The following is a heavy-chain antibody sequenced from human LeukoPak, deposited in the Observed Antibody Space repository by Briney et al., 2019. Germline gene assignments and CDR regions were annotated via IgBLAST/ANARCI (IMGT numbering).Heavy chain of an antibody. V-gene: IGHV1-18*01. D-gene: IGHD6-19*01. Sequence: ASVKVSCKASGYTFTSYGISWVRQAPGQGLEWMGWISAYNGNTNYAQKLQGRVTMTTDTSTSTAYMELRSLRSDDTAVYYCARVPSTGSGWCDAYYYYGMDVWGQGTTVTVSS. CDR1: GYTFTSYG. J-gene: IGHJ6*02. CDR2: ISAYNGNT. CDR3: ARVPSTGSGWCDAYYYYGMDV.